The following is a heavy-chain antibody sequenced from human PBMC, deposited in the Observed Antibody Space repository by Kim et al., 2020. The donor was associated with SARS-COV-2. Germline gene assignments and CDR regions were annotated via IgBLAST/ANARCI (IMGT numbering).Heavy chain of an antibody. V-gene: IGHV1-69*13. CDR2: IIPIFGTA. J-gene: IGHJ6*02. Sequence: SVKVSCKASGGTFSSYAISWVRQAPGQGLEWMGGIIPIFGTANYAQKFQGRVTITADESTSTAYMELSSLRSEDTAVYYCARGSPKGNIVVVPAAMYGMDVWGQGTTVTVSS. CDR1: GGTFSSYA. D-gene: IGHD2-2*01. CDR3: ARGSPKGNIVVVPAAMYGMDV.